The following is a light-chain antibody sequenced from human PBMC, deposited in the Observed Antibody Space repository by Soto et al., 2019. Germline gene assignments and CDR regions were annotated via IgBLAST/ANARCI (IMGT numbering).Light chain of an antibody. Sequence: DXQMTQSPSSLSASVGDTVTITCRASQSISVHLNWYQQKPGKVPKLLNYAASNLQSGVPSSFSGSGSETDFALTISSLQPEDFATYYCQQSYITPYTFGQGTKLQIK. CDR3: QQSYITPYT. V-gene: IGKV1-39*01. CDR2: AAS. CDR1: QSISVH. J-gene: IGKJ2*01.